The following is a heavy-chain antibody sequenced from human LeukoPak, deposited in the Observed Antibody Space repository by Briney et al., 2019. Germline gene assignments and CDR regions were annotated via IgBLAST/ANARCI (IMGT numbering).Heavy chain of an antibody. CDR3: ARGRTGRTISFDY. V-gene: IGHV4-59*01. J-gene: IGHJ4*02. D-gene: IGHD5-24*01. Sequence: PSETLSLTCTVSGGSISSYYWGWIRQPPGKGLEWIWCIYYSGSTNYNPALKSRVTISVDTSNNHFSLKLTSLTAAETAVYYCARGRTGRTISFDYWGQGPLVPVSS. CDR1: GGSISSYY. CDR2: IYYSGST.